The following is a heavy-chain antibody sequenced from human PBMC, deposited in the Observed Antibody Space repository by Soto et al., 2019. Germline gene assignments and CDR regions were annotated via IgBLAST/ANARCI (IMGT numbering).Heavy chain of an antibody. J-gene: IGHJ5*02. CDR1: GGSVSSPTYY. Sequence: QVQLQESGPGLVKPSETLSLTCTVSGGSVSSPTYYWSWIRQPPGKGLEWIGYMYYSGSTNYNPSLKSPVTISLDTAKNQFSLKPSYVTAADTGVYYCAGGRGHVTNWFDPWGQGTLVTVSS. D-gene: IGHD2-21*02. CDR3: AGGRGHVTNWFDP. V-gene: IGHV4-61*01. CDR2: MYYSGST.